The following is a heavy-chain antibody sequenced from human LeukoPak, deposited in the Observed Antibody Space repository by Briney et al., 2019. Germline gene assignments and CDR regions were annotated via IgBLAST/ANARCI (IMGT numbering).Heavy chain of an antibody. J-gene: IGHJ4*02. Sequence: PGGSLRLSCAASGFTFDDYAMHWVRQAPGKGLEWVSDISWNSGSIGYADSVKGRVTISSDNAKNSLYLQMNSLRGEDTAVYYCARLSVVTLFGFDYWGQGTLVTVSS. V-gene: IGHV3-9*01. D-gene: IGHD4-23*01. CDR2: ISWNSGSI. CDR3: ARLSVVTLFGFDY. CDR1: GFTFDDYA.